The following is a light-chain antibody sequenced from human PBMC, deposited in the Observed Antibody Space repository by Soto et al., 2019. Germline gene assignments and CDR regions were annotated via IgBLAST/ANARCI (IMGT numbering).Light chain of an antibody. CDR2: GTS. V-gene: IGKV3-20*01. CDR3: QEYGTLPWT. CDR1: QIISSSY. Sequence: EIVLTQSPGTLSLSQGERATLSCRASQIISSSYLAWYQQKPGQTPRLLVYGTSNRATGIPDRFSGSGSGTDFTLTISRLDPEDFAVYYCQEYGTLPWTFGQGTKVDIK. J-gene: IGKJ1*01.